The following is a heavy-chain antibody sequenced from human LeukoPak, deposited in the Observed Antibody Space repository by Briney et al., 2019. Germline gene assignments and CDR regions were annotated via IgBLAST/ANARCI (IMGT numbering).Heavy chain of an antibody. V-gene: IGHV3-74*01. CDR2: INRDGSST. CDR1: GFTFTSNW. D-gene: IGHD3-3*01. Sequence: EGSLRLSCAVSGFTFTSNWMHWVRQAPGKGLVWVSRINRDGSSTDYADSVKGRFTISRDNAKNTLFLQMSSLRAEDTAVYYCARGSGVGDYWGQGTLVTVSS. J-gene: IGHJ4*02. CDR3: ARGSGVGDY.